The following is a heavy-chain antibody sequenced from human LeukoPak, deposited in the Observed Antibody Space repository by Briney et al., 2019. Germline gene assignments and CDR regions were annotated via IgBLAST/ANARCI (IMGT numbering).Heavy chain of an antibody. CDR3: GRQYGIGPIGVWFDP. J-gene: IGHJ5*02. CDR1: GVSSSSSY. Sequence: SETLSLTCSVSGVSSSSSYWSWIRQPPGKGLEWIGYIYYSGTTNYNPSLKSRVPMSIGTPKNQVSLKLSPVTAADTAVYYCGRQYGIGPIGVWFDPWGQGTLVTVSS. CDR2: IYYSGTT. D-gene: IGHD2-8*01. V-gene: IGHV4-59*08.